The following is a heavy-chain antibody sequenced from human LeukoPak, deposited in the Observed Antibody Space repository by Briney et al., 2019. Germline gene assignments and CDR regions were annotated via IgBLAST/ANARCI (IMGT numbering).Heavy chain of an antibody. CDR1: GGSFSGYY. Sequence: PSETLSLTCAVYGGSFSGYYWSWIRQPPGKGLEWIGEINHSGSTNYNPSLKSRVTISVDTSKNQFSLKLSSVTAADTAVYYCAXXDPTVWYFDLWGRGTLVTVSS. CDR2: INHSGST. D-gene: IGHD4-17*01. J-gene: IGHJ2*01. CDR3: AXXDPTVWYFDL. V-gene: IGHV4-34*01.